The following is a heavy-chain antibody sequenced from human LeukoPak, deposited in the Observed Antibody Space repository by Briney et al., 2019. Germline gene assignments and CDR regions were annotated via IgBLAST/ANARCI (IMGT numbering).Heavy chain of an antibody. V-gene: IGHV1-69*05. Sequence: SVKVSCKASGCTFTGYYIHWVRQAPGQRLEWMGRIIPIFGTANYAQKFQGRVTITTDESTSTAYMELSSLRSEDTAVYYCARDRSLGATSGYYYYYMDVWGKGTTVTVSS. CDR3: ARDRSLGATSGYYYYYMDV. J-gene: IGHJ6*03. CDR2: IIPIFGTA. CDR1: GCTFTGYY. D-gene: IGHD1-26*01.